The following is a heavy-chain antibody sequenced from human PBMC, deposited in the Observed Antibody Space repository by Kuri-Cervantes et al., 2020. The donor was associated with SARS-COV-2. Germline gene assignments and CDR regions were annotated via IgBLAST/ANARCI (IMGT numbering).Heavy chain of an antibody. CDR3: AREYGSGSYYVQIDI. CDR2: IYSSGSA. D-gene: IGHD3-10*01. Sequence: SETLSLTCSVSNGSIRSSSYYWGWIRQPPGKGLEWIGSIYSSGSAYYNPSLKSRVTISVDTSKNQFSLKLSSVTAADTAVYYCAREYGSGSYYVQIDIWGQGTMVTVSS. CDR1: NGSIRSSSYY. J-gene: IGHJ3*02. V-gene: IGHV4-39*07.